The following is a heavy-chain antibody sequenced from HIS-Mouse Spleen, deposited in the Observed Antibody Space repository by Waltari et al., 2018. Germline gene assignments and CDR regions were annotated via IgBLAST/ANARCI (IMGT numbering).Heavy chain of an antibody. J-gene: IGHJ4*02. D-gene: IGHD1-7*01. CDR2: FEPEEGEK. V-gene: IGHV1-24*01. CDR1: GYTLTELS. CDR3: ATYNWNYYFDD. Sequence: QVQLAQSGAEVKKPWASVKVSCKVSGYTLTELSIHWGRQAPGKGLEWRGGFEPEEGEKICAQKFQGRVTMTEDTYTDTAYMELSSLRSEDTAVYYCATYNWNYYFDDWGQGTLVTVSS.